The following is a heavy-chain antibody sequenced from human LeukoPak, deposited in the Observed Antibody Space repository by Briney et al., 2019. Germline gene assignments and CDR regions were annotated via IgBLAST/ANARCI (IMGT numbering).Heavy chain of an antibody. J-gene: IGHJ4*02. V-gene: IGHV3-66*01. Sequence: GGSLRLSCAASGFTVSSNYMSWVRQAPGKGLEWVSVIYSGGSTYYADSVKGRFTISRDNAKNSLYLQMNSLRAEDTAVYYCAREGVGGAYFDYWGQGTLVTVSS. CDR2: IYSGGST. D-gene: IGHD3-10*01. CDR3: AREGVGGAYFDY. CDR1: GFTVSSNY.